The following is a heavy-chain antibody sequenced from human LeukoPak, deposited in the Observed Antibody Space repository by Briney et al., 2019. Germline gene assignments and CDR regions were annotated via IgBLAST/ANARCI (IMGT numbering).Heavy chain of an antibody. D-gene: IGHD6-13*01. CDR2: INPSGGTT. V-gene: IGHV1-46*01. Sequence: ASVKVSCKASGYTFTNYQMHWVRQAPGQGLEWMGIINPSGGTTSYAQKFQGRVTMTRDTSTSAVYMELSSLRYDDTAVYYCARDRCSSSWYPEYWGQGTLVTVSS. CDR1: GYTFTNYQ. J-gene: IGHJ4*02. CDR3: ARDRCSSSWYPEY.